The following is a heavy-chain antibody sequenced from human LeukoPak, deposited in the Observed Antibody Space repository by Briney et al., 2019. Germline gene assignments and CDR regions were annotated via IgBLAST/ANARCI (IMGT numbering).Heavy chain of an antibody. V-gene: IGHV4-39*01. CDR1: GDSISSSSYY. CDR3: ARRDRYSYAFDY. CDR2: LYYTGTT. D-gene: IGHD5-18*01. J-gene: IGHJ4*02. Sequence: PSETLYLTCTVSGDSISSSSYYWGWIRQPPGKGLGWIGSLYYTGTTYYNPSLKSRVTISVDTSKNQFSLKLSSVTTADTAVYYCARRDRYSYAFDYWGQGTLVTVSS.